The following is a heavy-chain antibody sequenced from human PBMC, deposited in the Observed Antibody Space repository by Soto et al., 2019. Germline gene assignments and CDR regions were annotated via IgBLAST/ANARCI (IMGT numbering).Heavy chain of an antibody. J-gene: IGHJ5*02. V-gene: IGHV1-3*01. CDR2: INAGNGNT. CDR3: GRGSGLNWFDP. D-gene: IGHD3-10*01. CDR1: GYTFTSYA. Sequence: QVQLVQSGAEVKKPGASVKVSCKASGYTFTSYAMHWVRQAPGQRLEWMGWINAGNGNTKYSQKFQGRVTITRDTXXXTXXXXXXXXXXXXXAVYXCGRGSGLNWFDPWGQGTLVTVSS.